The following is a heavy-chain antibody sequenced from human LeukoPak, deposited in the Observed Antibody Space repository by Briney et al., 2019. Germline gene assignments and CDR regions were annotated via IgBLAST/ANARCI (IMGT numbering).Heavy chain of an antibody. CDR2: IYHSGST. CDR1: GYSISSGYY. V-gene: IGHV4-38-2*01. D-gene: IGHD3-9*01. Sequence: PSETLSLTCAVSGYSISSGYYWGWIRQPPGTGLEWIGSIYHSGSTYYNPSLKSRVTISVDTSKNQFSLKLSSVTAADTAVYHCASYYDILTGIRGDYWGQGTLVTVSS. CDR3: ASYYDILTGIRGDY. J-gene: IGHJ4*02.